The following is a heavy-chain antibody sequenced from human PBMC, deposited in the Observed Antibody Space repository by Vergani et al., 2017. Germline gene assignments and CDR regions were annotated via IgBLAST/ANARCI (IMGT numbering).Heavy chain of an antibody. V-gene: IGHV5-51*01. D-gene: IGHD1-1*01. CDR1: EYSFGNYW. CDR2: IYPADADT. CDR3: ARHTTYTDS. J-gene: IGHJ4*02. Sequence: EVELVQSGPEMRKPGESLKISCKGSEYSFGNYWIGWVRQMPGKGLEWMGIIYPADADTRYSPSFQGQVTISADKSIRTPFLQWDSLKASDTALYYCARHTTYTDSWGQGTLVTVSS.